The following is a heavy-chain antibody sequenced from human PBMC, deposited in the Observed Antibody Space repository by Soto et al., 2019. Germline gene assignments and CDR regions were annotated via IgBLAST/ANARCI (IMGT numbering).Heavy chain of an antibody. CDR3: AKDMGSSWYNDY. CDR2: ISGSGGST. CDR1: GFTFSSYA. Sequence: EVPLLESGGGLVQPGGSLRLSCAASGFTFSSYAMSWVRQAPGKGLEWVSAISGSGGSTYYADSVKGRFTISRDNSKNTLYLQMNSLRAEDTAVYYCAKDMGSSWYNDYWGQGTLVTVSS. V-gene: IGHV3-23*01. D-gene: IGHD6-13*01. J-gene: IGHJ4*02.